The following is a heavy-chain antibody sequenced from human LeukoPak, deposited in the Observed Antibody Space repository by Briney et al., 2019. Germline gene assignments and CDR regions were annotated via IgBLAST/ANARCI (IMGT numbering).Heavy chain of an antibody. J-gene: IGHJ6*03. V-gene: IGHV4-30-4*08. D-gene: IGHD3-3*01. CDR2: IYYSGST. Sequence: SETLSLTCTVSGGSISSGDYYWSWIRQPPGKGLEWIGCIYYSGSTYYNPSLKSRVTISVDTSKNQFSLTLSSVTAADTAVYYCARNRGAYDFWSGYYADYYYYDMDGWGKGTTVTVSS. CDR1: GGSISSGDYY. CDR3: ARNRGAYDFWSGYYADYYYYDMDG.